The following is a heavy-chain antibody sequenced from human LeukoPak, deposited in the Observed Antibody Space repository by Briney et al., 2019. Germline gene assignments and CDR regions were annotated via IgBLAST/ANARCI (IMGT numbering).Heavy chain of an antibody. CDR3: ARAPSGRLGDY. J-gene: IGHJ4*02. Sequence: SSETLSLTCTVSGGSISSYYWSWIRQPPGKGLEWIGYIYYSGSTNYNPSLKSRVTISVDTSKNQFTLKLSSVTAADTAVYYCARAPSGRLGDYWGKGTLVTVSS. CDR1: GGSISSYY. V-gene: IGHV4-59*01. CDR2: IYYSGST.